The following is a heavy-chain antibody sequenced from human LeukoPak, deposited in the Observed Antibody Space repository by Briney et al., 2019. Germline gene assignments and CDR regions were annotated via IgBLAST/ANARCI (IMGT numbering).Heavy chain of an antibody. J-gene: IGHJ4*02. CDR3: ARDGALDY. CDR1: GYTFTGYY. V-gene: IGHV1-2*02. CDR2: INPNSGGT. Sequence: ASVKVSCKASGYTFTGYYMHWVRQAPGQGLEWMGWINPNSGGTKYAQKFQGRVTMTRDTSISTTYMELSRLTSDDTAVNYCARDGALDYWGQGTLVTVSS.